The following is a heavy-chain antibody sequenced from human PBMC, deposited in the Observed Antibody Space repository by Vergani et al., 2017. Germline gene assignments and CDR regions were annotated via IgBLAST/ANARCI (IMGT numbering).Heavy chain of an antibody. D-gene: IGHD5-12*01. Sequence: VQLVESGGGVVQPGRSLRLSCETSGFTFSSYAMSWVRQAPGKGLELVSAISGSGGSTYYADSVKGRFTISRDNSKNTLYLQMNSLRAEDTAVYYCAKDYNIMGALHYWGQGTLVAVSS. J-gene: IGHJ4*02. V-gene: IGHV3-23*04. CDR3: AKDYNIMGALHY. CDR1: GFTFSSYA. CDR2: ISGSGGST.